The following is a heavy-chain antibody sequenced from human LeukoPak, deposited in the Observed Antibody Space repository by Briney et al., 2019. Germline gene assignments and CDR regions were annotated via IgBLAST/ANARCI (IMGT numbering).Heavy chain of an antibody. V-gene: IGHV4-30-2*01. CDR3: ARGPPPDFDC. J-gene: IGHJ4*02. Sequence: PSETLSLTCTVSGGSISSGGYYWSWIRQPPGKGLEWIGYIYHSGSTYYNPSLKSRVTISVDTSKNQFSLNLRSVTAADTAVYYCARGPPPDFDCWGQGTLVTVSS. CDR1: GGSISSGGYY. CDR2: IYHSGST.